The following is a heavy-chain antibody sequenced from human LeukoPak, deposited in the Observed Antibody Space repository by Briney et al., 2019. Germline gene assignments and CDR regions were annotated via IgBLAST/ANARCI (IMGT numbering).Heavy chain of an antibody. CDR1: GCSFSSYD. Sequence: ASVKVSCKASGCSFSSYDINWVRQATGQGPEWIGWMNPSSGNTGYAQRFQGRVTMTRDTSTSTAYLELSSLTSEDTAVYYCAAHTYYFSSGSFGHWGQGTLVTVSS. V-gene: IGHV1-8*01. CDR2: MNPSSGNT. J-gene: IGHJ4*02. CDR3: AAHTYYFSSGSFGH. D-gene: IGHD3-10*01.